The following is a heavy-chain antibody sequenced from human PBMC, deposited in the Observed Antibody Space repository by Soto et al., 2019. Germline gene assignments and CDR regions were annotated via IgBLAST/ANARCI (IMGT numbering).Heavy chain of an antibody. Sequence: GASVKVSFKASGYTFTSYDINRVRQATGQGLEGMAWMSPNRGNTGYAQKFQGRVTMTRNTSISTAYIELSSLRSEETAVYYCARDCSSTSCNDAFDSWGQGTMVTVSS. D-gene: IGHD2-2*01. V-gene: IGHV1-8*01. J-gene: IGHJ3*02. CDR2: MSPNRGNT. CDR3: ARDCSSTSCNDAFDS. CDR1: GYTFTSYD.